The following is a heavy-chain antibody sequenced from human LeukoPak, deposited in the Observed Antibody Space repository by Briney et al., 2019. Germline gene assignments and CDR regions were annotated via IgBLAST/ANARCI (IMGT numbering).Heavy chain of an antibody. CDR2: INPSGGST. Sequence: ASVNVPCKASGYTFTSYYIHLVRQAPGQGLEWMGIINPSGGSTSYAQKFRDRLTMTRDTSTSTLYTELSSLRSEDTAVYYCAREPPPSYSGGREYYFDYWGQGTLVTVSS. J-gene: IGHJ4*02. CDR1: GYTFTSYY. V-gene: IGHV1-46*01. D-gene: IGHD1-26*01. CDR3: AREPPPSYSGGREYYFDY.